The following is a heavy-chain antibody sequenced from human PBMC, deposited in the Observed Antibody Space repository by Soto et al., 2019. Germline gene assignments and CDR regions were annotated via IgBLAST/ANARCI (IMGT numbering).Heavy chain of an antibody. J-gene: IGHJ6*02. V-gene: IGHV3-30-3*01. CDR2: ISYDGSNK. Sequence: QVQLVESGGGVVQPGRSLRLSCAASGFSFSSYAMHWVRQAPGKGLEWVALISYDGSNKYYADSVKGRFTISRDNSKNTLYLQMNSLRAEDTAVYYCARVGTLHGMDVWGQGTTVTVSS. D-gene: IGHD1-1*01. CDR1: GFSFSSYA. CDR3: ARVGTLHGMDV.